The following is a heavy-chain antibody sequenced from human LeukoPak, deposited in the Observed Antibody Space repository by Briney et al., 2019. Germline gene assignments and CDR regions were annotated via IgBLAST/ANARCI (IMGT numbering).Heavy chain of an antibody. CDR1: GVTVSGYW. D-gene: IGHD6-19*01. CDR2: VNSDESTT. V-gene: IGHV3-74*01. CDR3: ARDLFFSDAGYSSGWRAEYFHH. J-gene: IGHJ1*01. Sequence: GGSLRLSCAAFGVTVSGYWMNWVRQAPGKGLVWVSRVNSDESTTRYADSVKGRFTISRDNAKNTLNLQMNSLRAEDTAVYYCARDLFFSDAGYSSGWRAEYFHHWGQGTLVTVSS.